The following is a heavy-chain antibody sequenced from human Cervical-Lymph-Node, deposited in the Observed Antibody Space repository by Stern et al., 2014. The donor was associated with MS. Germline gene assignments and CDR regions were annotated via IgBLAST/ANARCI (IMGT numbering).Heavy chain of an antibody. CDR2: IIPIFGTA. CDR3: ARGELKEGLVRGMDV. V-gene: IGHV1-69*01. D-gene: IGHD1-26*01. CDR1: GGPFSSYA. Sequence: VQLVESGAEVKKPGSSVKVACKASGGPFSSYAIRWVRQATGQGPDWMGGIIPIFGTANYAQKFQGRVTITADESTSTAYMELSSLRSEDTAVYYCARGELKEGLVRGMDVWGQGTTVTVSS. J-gene: IGHJ6*02.